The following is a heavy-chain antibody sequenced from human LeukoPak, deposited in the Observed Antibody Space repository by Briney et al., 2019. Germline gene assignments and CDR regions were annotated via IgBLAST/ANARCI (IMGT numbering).Heavy chain of an antibody. Sequence: GGSLRLSCAASGFTFSSYGMHWVRQAPGKGLEWVAFIRYDGSNKYYADSVKGRFTISRDNSKNTLYLQMNSLRAEDTAVYYCAKEPSIVVVPAGYFQHCGQGTLVTVSS. CDR3: AKEPSIVVVPAGYFQH. D-gene: IGHD2-2*01. CDR1: GFTFSSYG. J-gene: IGHJ1*01. V-gene: IGHV3-30*02. CDR2: IRYDGSNK.